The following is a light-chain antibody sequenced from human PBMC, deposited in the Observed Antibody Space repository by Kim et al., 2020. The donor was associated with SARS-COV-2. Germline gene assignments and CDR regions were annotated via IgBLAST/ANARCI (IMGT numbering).Light chain of an antibody. CDR2: GAS. Sequence: EIVLTQSPGTLSLSPGERATLSCRASQSISSSYLGWYQQKPGQAPRLLIYGASSRATGIPDRFSGSGSGTDFTLTISRLEPEDFPVYYCQHYGSAPYSFGQGTKLEI. CDR1: QSISSSY. V-gene: IGKV3-20*01. J-gene: IGKJ2*03. CDR3: QHYGSAPYS.